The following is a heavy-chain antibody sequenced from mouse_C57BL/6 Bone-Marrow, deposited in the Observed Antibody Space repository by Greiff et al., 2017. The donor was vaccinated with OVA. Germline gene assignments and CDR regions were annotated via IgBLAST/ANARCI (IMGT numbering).Heavy chain of an antibody. Sequence: VQLQQSGAELARPGASVKLSCKASGYTFTSYGISWVKQRTGQGLEWIGEIYPRSGNTYYNEKFKGKATLTADKSSSTAYMELRSLTSEDSAVYFCARSGVYYDYDGAFDYWGQGTTLTVSS. CDR1: GYTFTSYG. V-gene: IGHV1-81*01. D-gene: IGHD2-4*01. J-gene: IGHJ2*01. CDR2: IYPRSGNT. CDR3: ARSGVYYDYDGAFDY.